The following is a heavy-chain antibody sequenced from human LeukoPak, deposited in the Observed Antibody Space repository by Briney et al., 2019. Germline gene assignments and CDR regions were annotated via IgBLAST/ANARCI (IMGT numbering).Heavy chain of an antibody. J-gene: IGHJ4*02. Sequence: SVKVSCKASGGTFSSYAISWVRQAPGQGLEWMGRIIPIFGTANYAQKFQGRVTITADKSTSTAYMELSSLRSEDTAVYYCARGREYYYDSSGYSYVSDYWGQGTLVTVSS. CDR1: GGTFSSYA. V-gene: IGHV1-69*06. D-gene: IGHD3-22*01. CDR2: IIPIFGTA. CDR3: ARGREYYYDSSGYSYVSDY.